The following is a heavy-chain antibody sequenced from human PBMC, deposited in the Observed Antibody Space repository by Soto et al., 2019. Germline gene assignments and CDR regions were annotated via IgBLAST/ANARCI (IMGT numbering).Heavy chain of an antibody. D-gene: IGHD3-9*01. CDR2: ISWDGCCT. CDR3: AKEARTPGYYDILTGYYSHNNWFDP. CDR1: GFTFDDYT. Sequence: GGSLRLSCAASGFTFDDYTMHWVRQAPGKGLEWVSLISWDGCCTYYADSVKGRFTISRDNSKNSLYLQMNSLRTEDTALYYCAKEARTPGYYDILTGYYSHNNWFDPWGQGTLVTVSS. J-gene: IGHJ5*02. V-gene: IGHV3-43*01.